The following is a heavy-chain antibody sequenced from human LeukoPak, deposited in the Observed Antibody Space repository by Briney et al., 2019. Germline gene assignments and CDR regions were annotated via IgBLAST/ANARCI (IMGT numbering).Heavy chain of an antibody. D-gene: IGHD6-13*01. V-gene: IGHV3-23*01. CDR2: ISGSGGST. CDR1: GFTFSSYA. CDR3: AKLVAAAGTMYFQH. J-gene: IGHJ1*01. Sequence: HPGGSLRLSCAASGFTFSSYAMSWVRQAPGKGLEWVSAISGSGGSTYYADSVKGRFTISRDNSKNTLYLQMNSLRAEDTAVYYCAKLVAAAGTMYFQHWGQGTLVTVSS.